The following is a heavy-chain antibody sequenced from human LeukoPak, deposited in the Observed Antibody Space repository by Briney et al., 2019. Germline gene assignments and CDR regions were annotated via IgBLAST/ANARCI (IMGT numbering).Heavy chain of an antibody. J-gene: IGHJ6*03. V-gene: IGHV4-61*02. CDR1: GNSISSGDNY. CDR3: ARDGDGSGSFKPYYYYYMDV. D-gene: IGHD3-10*01. CDR2: IYTSGST. Sequence: SQTLSLTCTVSGNSISSGDNYWSWIRQPAWKGLEWIGRIYTSGSTNYNPSLKSRVTMSVDTSKNQFSLKLSSVTAADTAVYYCARDGDGSGSFKPYYYYYMDVWGKGTTVTISS.